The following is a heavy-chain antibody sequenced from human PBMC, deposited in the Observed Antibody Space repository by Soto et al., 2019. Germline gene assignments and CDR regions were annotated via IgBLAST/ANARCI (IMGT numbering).Heavy chain of an antibody. V-gene: IGHV3-23*01. Sequence: PGGSLILSFATPGFPFSSYSMSWVRPAPGKGLEWVSAISGSGGSTYYADSVKGRFTISRDNSKNTLYLQMNSLRAEDTAVYYCAKSSGPPKGAFDIWGQGTMVTVSS. CDR3: AKSSGPPKGAFDI. D-gene: IGHD3-22*01. CDR2: ISGSGGST. CDR1: GFPFSSYS. J-gene: IGHJ3*02.